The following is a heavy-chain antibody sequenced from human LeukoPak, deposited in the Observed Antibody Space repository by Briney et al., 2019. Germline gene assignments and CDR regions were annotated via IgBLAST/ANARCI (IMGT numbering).Heavy chain of an antibody. Sequence: GGSLRLSCAASGFTFSSYSMNWVRQAPGKGLEWVSYISSSSSTIYYADSAKGRFTISRDNAKNSLYLQMNSLRAEDTAVYYCARDAPPGQYNWFDPWGHGTLVTVSS. CDR1: GFTFSSYS. CDR3: ARDAPPGQYNWFDP. CDR2: ISSSSSTI. V-gene: IGHV3-48*01. J-gene: IGHJ5*02. D-gene: IGHD6-19*01.